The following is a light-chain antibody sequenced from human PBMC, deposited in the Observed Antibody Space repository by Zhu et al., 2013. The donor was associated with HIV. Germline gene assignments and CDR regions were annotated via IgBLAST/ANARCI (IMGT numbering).Light chain of an antibody. CDR2: EVS. J-gene: IGLJ3*02. Sequence: QSALTQPASVSGSPGQSITISCTGTSNDVGGYNYVSWYQQHPGKAPKLMIYEVSNRPSGVSNRFSGSKSGNTASLTISGLQAEDEGHYYCSSYTSASTLVFGGGTKVTVL. V-gene: IGLV2-14*01. CDR1: SNDVGGYNY. CDR3: SSYTSASTLV.